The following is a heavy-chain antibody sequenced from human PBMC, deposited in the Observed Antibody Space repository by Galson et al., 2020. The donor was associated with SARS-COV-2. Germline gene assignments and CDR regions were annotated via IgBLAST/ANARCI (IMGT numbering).Heavy chain of an antibody. V-gene: IGHV3-33*06. CDR3: AKQGGPFQILAGYRPFDY. CDR1: GFSFSNFA. D-gene: IGHD3-9*01. J-gene: IGHJ4*02. Sequence: GESLKISCATSGFSFSNFAVHWVRQTPGKGLEWVAVMWYAGDNRYYADSVKGRFTISRDNSKSTLYLQMDSLRAEDTAVYYCAKQGGPFQILAGYRPFDYWGQGTLVTVSS. CDR2: MWYAGDNR.